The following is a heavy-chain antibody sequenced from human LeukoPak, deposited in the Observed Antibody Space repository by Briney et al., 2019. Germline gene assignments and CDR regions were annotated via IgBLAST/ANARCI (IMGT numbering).Heavy chain of an antibody. V-gene: IGHV4-39*01. CDR2: TYSGGTA. D-gene: IGHD3-10*01. CDR3: ARRVLGSGRQDC. CDR1: GGSLSGNTYY. Sequence: KSSDTLSLPCTVSGGSLSGNTYYWLWIRQPPGKGLEWMGNTYSGGTAHYNPSLRSRVTISVDTSKSQISLKLNSLTAADTAVYYCARRVLGSGRQDCWGQGTLVTVSS. J-gene: IGHJ4*02.